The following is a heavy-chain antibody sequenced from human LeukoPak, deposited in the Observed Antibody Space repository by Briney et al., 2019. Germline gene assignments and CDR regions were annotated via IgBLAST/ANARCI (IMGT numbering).Heavy chain of an antibody. CDR1: GGSISSYY. J-gene: IGHJ5*02. V-gene: IGHV4-4*09. Sequence: PSETLSLTCTVSGGSISSYYWSWIRQPPGKGLEWIGYIYTSGSTNYNPSLKSRVTISVDTSKNQFSLKLSSVTAADTAVYYCARMVYDFWSGYPSNGHKSWFDPWGQGTLVTVSS. CDR2: IYTSGST. D-gene: IGHD3-3*01. CDR3: ARMVYDFWSGYPSNGHKSWFDP.